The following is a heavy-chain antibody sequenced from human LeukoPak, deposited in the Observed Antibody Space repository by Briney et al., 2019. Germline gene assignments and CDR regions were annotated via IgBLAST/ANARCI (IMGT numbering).Heavy chain of an antibody. Sequence: ASVKVSCKASAYTFTSYGITWVRQAPGQGVEWMGWIGSYNDNTNYAQKFQGRVTLTTDTSTSTAYMELRSLTSDDTALYYCARAGAAVTMFFDFWGQGTLVTVSS. CDR1: AYTFTSYG. D-gene: IGHD4-17*01. CDR3: ARAGAAVTMFFDF. CDR2: IGSYNDNT. J-gene: IGHJ4*02. V-gene: IGHV1-18*01.